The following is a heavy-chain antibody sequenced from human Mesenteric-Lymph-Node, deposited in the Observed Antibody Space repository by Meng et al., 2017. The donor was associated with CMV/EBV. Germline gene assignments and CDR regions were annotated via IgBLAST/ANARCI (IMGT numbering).Heavy chain of an antibody. V-gene: IGHV3-23*01. CDR2: ISTGGDNT. J-gene: IGHJ6*02. CDR1: GFTFSNYA. CDR3: ARDLSWDDFWSGYSDGMDV. D-gene: IGHD3-3*01. Sequence: GESLKISCAASGFTFSNYAMNWVRQPPGRGLEWVSGISTGGDNTNYVDSVKGRFTISRDNAKNTLYLQMNSLRAEDTAVYYCARDLSWDDFWSGYSDGMDVWGQGTTVTVSS.